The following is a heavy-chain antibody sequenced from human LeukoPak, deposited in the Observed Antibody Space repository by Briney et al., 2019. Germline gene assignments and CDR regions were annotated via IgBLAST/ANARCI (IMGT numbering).Heavy chain of an antibody. J-gene: IGHJ4*02. CDR1: GFTFSSYG. CDR3: ATAADPTDSSGYYFAGVDY. Sequence: GGSLRLSCAASGFTFSSYGMHWVRQAPGKGLEWVAVIWYDGSNKYYADSVKGRFTISRDNSKNTLYLQMNSLRAEDTAVYYCATAADPTDSSGYYFAGVDYRGQGTLVTVSS. CDR2: IWYDGSNK. D-gene: IGHD3-22*01. V-gene: IGHV3-33*01.